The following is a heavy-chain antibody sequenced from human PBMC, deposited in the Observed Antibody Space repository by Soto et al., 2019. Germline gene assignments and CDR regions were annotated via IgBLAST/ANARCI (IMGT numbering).Heavy chain of an antibody. V-gene: IGHV4-39*02. Sequence: PSETLSLTCSVSGVSIGSSGYYWAWIRQPPGKGLQWIGSIFYTGNTYYNPSLKSRVAISIHTSKTHFSLKLSSVTAADTAVYYCERKPFYDRGKDNWGRGTLVTVSS. CDR3: ERKPFYDRGKDN. J-gene: IGHJ4*02. CDR1: GVSIGSSGYY. CDR2: IFYTGNT. D-gene: IGHD3-22*01.